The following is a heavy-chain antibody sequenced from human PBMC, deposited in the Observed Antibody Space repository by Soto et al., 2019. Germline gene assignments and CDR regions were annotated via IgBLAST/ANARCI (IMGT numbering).Heavy chain of an antibody. J-gene: IGHJ6*02. V-gene: IGHV3-9*01. D-gene: IGHD6-13*01. CDR2: ISWNSGSI. CDR1: GFTFDDYA. Sequence: EVQLVESGGGLVQPGRSLRLSCAASGFTFDDYAMHWVRQAPGKGLEWVSGISWNSGSIGYADSVKGRFTISRDNAKNSLYLPMNSLRAEDTALYYCAKGDSSSFYYGMDFWGQGTTVTVSS. CDR3: AKGDSSSFYYGMDF.